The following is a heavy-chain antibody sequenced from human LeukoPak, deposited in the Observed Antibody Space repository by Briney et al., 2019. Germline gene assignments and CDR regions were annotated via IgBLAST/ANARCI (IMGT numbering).Heavy chain of an antibody. CDR3: ARVDGGYWDAFDI. Sequence: ASVKVSCKASGYTFTGYYMHWVRQAPGQGLEWMGWINPNSGGTNYAQKFQGRVTMTRDTSISTAYMELSRLRSDDTAVYYCARVDGGYWDAFDIWGQGTMVTASS. D-gene: IGHD5-12*01. J-gene: IGHJ3*02. CDR1: GYTFTGYY. V-gene: IGHV1-2*02. CDR2: INPNSGGT.